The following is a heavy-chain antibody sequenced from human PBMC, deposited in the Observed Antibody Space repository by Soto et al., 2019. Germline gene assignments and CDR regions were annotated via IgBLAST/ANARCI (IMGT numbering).Heavy chain of an antibody. CDR1: GGSIASVCFY. Sequence: SETLSLTCTVSGGSIASVCFYCSWIRQNPEKGLEWIAYMHYSGSTYHNPSLRSRIGISLDTSKNQFSLSLTSVTAADTAVYYCARVGYGYSGYDWRFDYWGQGTLVTVSS. J-gene: IGHJ4*02. CDR2: MHYSGST. CDR3: ARVGYGYSGYDWRFDY. V-gene: IGHV4-31*03. D-gene: IGHD5-12*01.